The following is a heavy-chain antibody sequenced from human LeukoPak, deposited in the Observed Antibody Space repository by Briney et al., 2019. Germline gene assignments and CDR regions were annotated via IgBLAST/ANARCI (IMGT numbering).Heavy chain of an antibody. CDR1: GYTFTSYD. J-gene: IGHJ6*02. CDR3: VRGSSGWYGGNYYYYGMDV. Sequence: ASVKVSCKASGYTFTSYDINWVRQATGQGLEWMGWMNPNSGNTGYAQKFQGRVTMTRNTSISTAYMELSSLRSEDTAVYYCVRGSSGWYGGNYYYYGMDVWGQGTTVTVSS. CDR2: MNPNSGNT. D-gene: IGHD6-19*01. V-gene: IGHV1-8*01.